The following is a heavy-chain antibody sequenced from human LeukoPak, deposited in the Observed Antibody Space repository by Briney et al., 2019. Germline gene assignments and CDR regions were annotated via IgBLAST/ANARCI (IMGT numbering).Heavy chain of an antibody. Sequence: GGSLRLSCAASGFTVSTNYMTWVRQAPGKGLEWVSVIYSAGSTFYADSVKGRFTISRDNSKNTLYLQMNSLRAEDTAVYYRARPTVKGYWGQGTLVTVSS. D-gene: IGHD2-21*02. CDR1: GFTVSTNY. CDR2: IYSAGST. J-gene: IGHJ4*02. V-gene: IGHV3-53*01. CDR3: ARPTVKGY.